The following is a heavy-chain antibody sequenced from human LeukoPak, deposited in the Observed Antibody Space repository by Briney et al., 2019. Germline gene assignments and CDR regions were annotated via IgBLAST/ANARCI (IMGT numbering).Heavy chain of an antibody. D-gene: IGHD6-19*01. V-gene: IGHV3-7*01. CDR2: IKQDGSGK. CDR3: ARGSSGWYRYYYYYYMDV. CDR1: GFTFSSYW. Sequence: GGSLRLSCAASGFTFSSYWMSWVRQAPGKGLEWVANIKQDGSGKYYVDSVKGRFTISRDNAKNSLYLQMNSLRAEDTAVYYCARGSSGWYRYYYYYYMDVWGKGTTVTISS. J-gene: IGHJ6*03.